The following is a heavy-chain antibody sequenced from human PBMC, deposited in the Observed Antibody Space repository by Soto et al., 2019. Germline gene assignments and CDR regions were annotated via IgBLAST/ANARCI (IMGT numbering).Heavy chain of an antibody. CDR3: ARGGYSAYVYYFDY. Sequence: SETLCLTCPVDGGSVSGPSDYWSRIQQPPGKGLEWIGYIYYSGSTDYNPSLKSRVTISGDTSKNQFSLNVYSVTAADAAVYYCARGGYSAYVYYFDYWGQGTLVTVSS. CDR2: IYYSGST. J-gene: IGHJ4*02. V-gene: IGHV4-61*01. CDR1: GGSVSGPSDY. D-gene: IGHD5-12*01.